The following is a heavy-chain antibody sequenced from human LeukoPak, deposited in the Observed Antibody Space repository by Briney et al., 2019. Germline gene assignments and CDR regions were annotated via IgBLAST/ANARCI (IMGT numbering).Heavy chain of an antibody. V-gene: IGHV3-73*01. CDR1: GFTFSGSG. D-gene: IGHD3-10*01. Sequence: GGSLRLSCAASGFTFSGSGMHWVRQASGKGLQWIGHIRSKPNNYATAYAASVKGRFTISRDDSKNTLYLQMNSLKTEDTAVYYCTTDNLGVRGVIITSNYWGQGTLVTVSS. J-gene: IGHJ4*02. CDR2: IRSKPNNYAT. CDR3: TTDNLGVRGVIITSNY.